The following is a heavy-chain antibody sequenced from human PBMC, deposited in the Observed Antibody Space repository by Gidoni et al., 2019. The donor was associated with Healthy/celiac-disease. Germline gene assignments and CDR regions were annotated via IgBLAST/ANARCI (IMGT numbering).Heavy chain of an antibody. CDR1: EFNCSSYE. CDR2: ISSSGSTI. J-gene: IGHJ4*02. V-gene: IGHV3-48*03. CDR3: ARDSLITFGGVIGYFDY. Sequence: EVQLVESGGGLVPPGGSLRLYCAASEFNCSSYEMNWVRQAPGKGLAWVSDISSSGSTIYYADSVKCRFTISRDNAKNSLYLQMNSLRAEDTAVYYCARDSLITFGGVIGYFDYWGQGTLVTVSS. D-gene: IGHD3-16*02.